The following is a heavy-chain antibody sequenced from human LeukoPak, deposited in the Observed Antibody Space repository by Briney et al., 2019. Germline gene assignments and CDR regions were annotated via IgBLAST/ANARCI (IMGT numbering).Heavy chain of an antibody. D-gene: IGHD2-2*02. CDR2: IYHSGIT. Sequence: SETLSLTCAVSGYSISTGYYWGWIRQPPGKGLEWIGSIYHSGITYYNPSLKSRVTISEATSTNQISLKLTSVTAADTAVYYCARPVGYCSSASCYIRWNVFDIWGQGTMVAVSS. J-gene: IGHJ3*02. CDR1: GYSISTGYY. CDR3: ARPVGYCSSASCYIRWNVFDI. V-gene: IGHV4-38-2*01.